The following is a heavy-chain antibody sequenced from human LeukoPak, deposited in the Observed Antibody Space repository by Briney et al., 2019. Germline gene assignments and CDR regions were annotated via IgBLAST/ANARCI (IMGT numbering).Heavy chain of an antibody. J-gene: IGHJ5*02. V-gene: IGHV4-59*01. Sequence: PSETLSLTCTVSGGSISSYYWSWIRQPPGKGLEGIGYIYYSGSTNYNTSLKSRVTISVDTSKNQFSLKLSSVTAADTAVYYCARDSSGWYRGNWFDPWGQGTLVTVSS. D-gene: IGHD6-19*01. CDR2: IYYSGST. CDR3: ARDSSGWYRGNWFDP. CDR1: GGSISSYY.